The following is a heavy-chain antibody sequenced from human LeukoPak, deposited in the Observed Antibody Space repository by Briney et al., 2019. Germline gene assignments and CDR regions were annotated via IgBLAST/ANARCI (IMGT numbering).Heavy chain of an antibody. Sequence: GASVKVSCKASGYTFTTYGISWVRQAPGQGLEWMGWISAHNGDTNYAQRLQGRVPMTTDTSTSTAYMELRSLRSDDTAVYYCARVKARSGSYSLDYWGQGALVPVSS. CDR2: ISAHNGDT. V-gene: IGHV1-18*01. D-gene: IGHD1-26*01. J-gene: IGHJ4*02. CDR1: GYTFTTYG. CDR3: ARVKARSGSYSLDY.